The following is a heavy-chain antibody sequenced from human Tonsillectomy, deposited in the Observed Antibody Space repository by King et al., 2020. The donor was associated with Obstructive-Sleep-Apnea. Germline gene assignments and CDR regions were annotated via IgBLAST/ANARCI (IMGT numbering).Heavy chain of an antibody. CDR2: ISYDGSNK. Sequence: VQLVESGGGVVQPGRSLRLSCAASGFTFSSYGMHWVRQAPGKGLEWVAVISYDGSNKYYADSVKGRFTISRDNSKNTLYLQMNSLRAEDTAVYYCFVTHIPEITLSRTVDFYNFAMDVWGQGTTVTVSS. V-gene: IGHV3-30*03. J-gene: IGHJ6*02. CDR3: FVTHIPEITLSRTVDFYNFAMDV. D-gene: IGHD4-23*01. CDR1: GFTFSSYG.